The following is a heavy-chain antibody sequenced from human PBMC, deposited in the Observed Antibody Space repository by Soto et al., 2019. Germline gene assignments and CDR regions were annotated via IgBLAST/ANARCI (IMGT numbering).Heavy chain of an antibody. CDR2: INADGTST. Sequence: GGSLRLSCAASGFTFSNSWMHLVRQVSGKGLEWVSGINADGTSTSYADSVKGRFTISRDNAKNTLYLHVSSLRAEDTAVYYCVKVLARGVGVPRFYFESWGRGALVTVS. CDR1: GFTFSNSW. J-gene: IGHJ4*02. CDR3: VKVLARGVGVPRFYFES. D-gene: IGHD2-2*01. V-gene: IGHV3-74*01.